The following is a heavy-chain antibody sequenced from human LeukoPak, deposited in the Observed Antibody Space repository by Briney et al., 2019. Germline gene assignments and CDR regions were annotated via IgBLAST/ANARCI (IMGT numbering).Heavy chain of an antibody. CDR3: AKDLLKSRYPGIAVAAPFDY. CDR2: ISGSGGST. D-gene: IGHD6-19*01. V-gene: IGHV3-23*01. J-gene: IGHJ4*02. CDR1: GFTVSSNY. Sequence: PGGSLRLSCAASGFTVSSNYMSWVRQAPGKGLEWVSAISGSGGSTYYADSVKGRFTISRDNSKNTLYLQMNSLRAEDTAVYYCAKDLLKSRYPGIAVAAPFDYWGQGTLVTVSS.